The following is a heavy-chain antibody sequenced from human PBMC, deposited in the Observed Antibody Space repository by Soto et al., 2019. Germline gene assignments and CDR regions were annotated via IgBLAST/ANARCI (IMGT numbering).Heavy chain of an antibody. CDR1: GFTFSNAW. CDR2: IKSKTDGGTT. Sequence: GGSLRLSCAASGFTFSNAWMNWVRQAPGKGLEWVGRIKSKTDGGTTDYAAPVKGRFTISRDDSKNTLYLQMNSLKTEDTAVYYCTTDLGYSYGPRWYYGMDVWGQGTTVTVSS. V-gene: IGHV3-15*07. D-gene: IGHD5-18*01. J-gene: IGHJ6*02. CDR3: TTDLGYSYGPRWYYGMDV.